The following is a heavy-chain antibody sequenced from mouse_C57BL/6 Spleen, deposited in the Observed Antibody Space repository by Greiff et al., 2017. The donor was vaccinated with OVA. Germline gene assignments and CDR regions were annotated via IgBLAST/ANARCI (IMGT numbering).Heavy chain of an antibody. CDR1: GFTFSSYA. J-gene: IGHJ1*03. D-gene: IGHD1-1*01. CDR3: ARDNYGSSYGYWYFDV. Sequence: EVKLMESGGGLVKPGGSLKLSCAASGFTFSSYAMSWVRQTPEKRLEWVATISDGGSYTYYPDNVKGRFTISRDNAKNNLYLQMSHLKSEDTAMYYCARDNYGSSYGYWYFDVWGTGTTVTVSS. CDR2: ISDGGSYT. V-gene: IGHV5-4*01.